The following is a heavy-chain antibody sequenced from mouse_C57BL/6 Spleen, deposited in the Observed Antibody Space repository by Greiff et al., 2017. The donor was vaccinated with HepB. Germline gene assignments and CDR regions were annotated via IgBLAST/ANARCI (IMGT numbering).Heavy chain of an antibody. J-gene: IGHJ4*01. CDR2: ISNLAYSI. V-gene: IGHV5-15*04. D-gene: IGHD1-1*01. CDR1: GFTFSDYG. CDR3: ARLGTTVVATPYAIDY. Sequence: EVKLVESGGGLVQPGGSLKLSCAASGFTFSDYGMAWVRQAPRKGPEWVAFISNLAYSIYYADTVTGRFTISRENAKNTLYLAMSSLRSEDTAMYYCARLGTTVVATPYAIDYWGQGTSVTVSS.